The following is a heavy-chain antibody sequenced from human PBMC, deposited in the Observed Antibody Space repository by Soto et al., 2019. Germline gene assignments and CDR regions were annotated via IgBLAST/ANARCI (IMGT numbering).Heavy chain of an antibody. CDR2: ISYEGSNK. D-gene: IGHD2-15*01. CDR3: ARDRGYDAHDYYYNAMDV. CDR1: GFNFSNYA. Sequence: QAGGSLRLSCAASGFNFSNYAMHWVRQAPGKGLEWLAIISYEGSNKYSADSVKGRFTISRDNAKNPLYLQMNSLGVEDTAVYYCARDRGYDAHDYYYNAMDVWGQGTTVTVSS. J-gene: IGHJ6*02. V-gene: IGHV3-30*03.